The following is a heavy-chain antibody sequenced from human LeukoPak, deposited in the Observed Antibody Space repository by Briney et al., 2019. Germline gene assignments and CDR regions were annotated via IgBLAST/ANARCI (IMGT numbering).Heavy chain of an antibody. V-gene: IGHV4-34*01. D-gene: IGHD1-26*01. CDR3: ARALGPYVGYFQH. J-gene: IGHJ1*01. Sequence: KPSETLSLTCAVYGGSFSGYYWSWIRQPPGKGLEWIGEINHSGSTNYNPSLKSRVTISVDTSKNQFSLKLSSVTAADTAVYYCARALGPYVGYFQHWGLGTLVTVSS. CDR1: GGSFSGYY. CDR2: INHSGST.